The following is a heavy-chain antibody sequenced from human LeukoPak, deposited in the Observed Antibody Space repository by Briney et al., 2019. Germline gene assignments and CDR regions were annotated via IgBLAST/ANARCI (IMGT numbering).Heavy chain of an antibody. J-gene: IGHJ5*02. CDR3: AKEKSYDFWSGYPVLPSDNWFDP. CDR2: IRYDGSNK. D-gene: IGHD3-3*01. V-gene: IGHV3-30*02. Sequence: SGGSLRLSCAASGFTFSSYGMHWVRQAPGKGLEGVAFIRYDGSNKYYADSVKGRFTISRDNSKNTLYLQMNGLRAEDTAVYYCAKEKSYDFWSGYPVLPSDNWFDPWGQGTLVTVSS. CDR1: GFTFSSYG.